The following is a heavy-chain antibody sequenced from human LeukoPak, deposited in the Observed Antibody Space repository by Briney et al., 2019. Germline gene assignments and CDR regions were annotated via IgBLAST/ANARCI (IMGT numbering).Heavy chain of an antibody. Sequence: ASVKVSCKASSYTFTYYAFTWVRQAPGQGLEWMGWISAYNGNTNYAQKLQGRVTMTTDTSTSTAYMELRSLRSDDTAVYYCARSSSVTIPGYYFDYWGQGTLVTVSS. J-gene: IGHJ4*02. CDR1: SYTFTYYA. D-gene: IGHD2-21*01. CDR2: ISAYNGNT. CDR3: ARSSSVTIPGYYFDY. V-gene: IGHV1-18*01.